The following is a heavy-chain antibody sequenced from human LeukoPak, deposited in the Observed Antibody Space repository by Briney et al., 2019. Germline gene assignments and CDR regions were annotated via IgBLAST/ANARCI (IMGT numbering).Heavy chain of an antibody. CDR2: ISGSGGST. CDR3: AKGGNGGYSSSWYKSDWLSWFDP. V-gene: IGHV3-23*01. J-gene: IGHJ5*02. Sequence: SGGSLRLSCAASGFTLNTYYMSWVRQAPGKGLEWVSAISGSGGSTYYADSVKGRFTISRDNSKNTLYLQMNSLRAEDTAVYYCAKGGNGGYSSSWYKSDWLSWFDPWGQGTLVTVSS. D-gene: IGHD6-13*01. CDR1: GFTLNTYY.